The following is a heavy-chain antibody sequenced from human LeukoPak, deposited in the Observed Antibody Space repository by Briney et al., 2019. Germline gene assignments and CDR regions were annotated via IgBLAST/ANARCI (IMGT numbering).Heavy chain of an antibody. J-gene: IGHJ6*03. CDR1: IDSITAYY. V-gene: IGHV4-59*01. Sequence: PSETLSLTCSVSIDSITAYYWSWFRQPPGKPLEWIGYVSYSGTTNYNPSLNSRLTISGDTSRRLFPLNLTSVTAADTAMYYCARGRGDRGFYYYYVDVWGKGTPVTVSS. CDR3: ARGRGDRGFYYYYVDV. CDR2: VSYSGTT. D-gene: IGHD2-21*02.